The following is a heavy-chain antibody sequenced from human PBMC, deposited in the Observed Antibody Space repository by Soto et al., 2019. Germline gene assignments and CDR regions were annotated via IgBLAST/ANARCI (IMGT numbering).Heavy chain of an antibody. J-gene: IGHJ4*02. V-gene: IGHV4-59*08. D-gene: IGHD3-3*01. CDR2: IYYSGST. CDR1: GGSISSYY. CDR3: ARTTIFGVVIFDY. Sequence: SETRSLTCTVSGGSISSYYWSWIRQPPGKGLEWIGYIYYSGSTNYNPSLKSRVTISVDTSKNQFSLKLSSVTAADTAVYYCARTTIFGVVIFDYWGQGTLVTVSS.